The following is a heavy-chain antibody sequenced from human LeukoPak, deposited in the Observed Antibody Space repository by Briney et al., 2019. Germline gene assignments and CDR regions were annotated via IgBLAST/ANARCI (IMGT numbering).Heavy chain of an antibody. D-gene: IGHD5-12*01. V-gene: IGHV4-59*01. J-gene: IGHJ4*02. CDR3: ARLRRAGWLEYYFDY. CDR2: MYYSGST. Sequence: SETLSLTCTVSGCSISSYYWSWIRQPPGKGLEWIGYMYYSGSTNYNHALKSRVTISVDTSKNQFSLSLSSVTAADTAVYYCARLRRAGWLEYYFDYWGQGTLVTVSS. CDR1: GCSISSYY.